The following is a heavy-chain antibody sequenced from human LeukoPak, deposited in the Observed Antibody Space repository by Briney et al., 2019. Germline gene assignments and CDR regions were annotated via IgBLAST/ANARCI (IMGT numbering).Heavy chain of an antibody. V-gene: IGHV3-74*01. J-gene: IGHJ6*02. Sequence: GGSLRLSCAASGFTFSSYWMHWVRQAPGKGLVWVSRINSDGSSTSYADSVKGRFTISRDNAKNTLYLQMNSLGAEDTAVYYCAREQQQLNPYYYYGMDVWGQGTTVTVSS. CDR1: GFTFSSYW. CDR2: INSDGSST. CDR3: AREQQQLNPYYYYGMDV. D-gene: IGHD6-13*01.